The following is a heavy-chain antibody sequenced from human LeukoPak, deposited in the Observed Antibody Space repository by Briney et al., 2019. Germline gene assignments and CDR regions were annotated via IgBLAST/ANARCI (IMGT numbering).Heavy chain of an antibody. CDR1: GFTFSSYA. J-gene: IGHJ4*02. CDR3: AKKHGYSYGEFDY. Sequence: GGSLRLSCAASGFTFSSYAMSWVRQAPGKGLEWVSAISGSGGSTYYADSVKGRFTISTDNSKNTLYLQMNSLRAEDTAVYYCAKKHGYSYGEFDYWGQGTLVTVSS. D-gene: IGHD5-18*01. V-gene: IGHV3-23*01. CDR2: ISGSGGST.